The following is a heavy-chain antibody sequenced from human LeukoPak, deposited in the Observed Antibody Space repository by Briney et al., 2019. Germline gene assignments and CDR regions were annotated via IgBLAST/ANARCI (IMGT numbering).Heavy chain of an antibody. CDR2: INPNSGET. D-gene: IGHD6-25*01. CDR1: GYTFTGYY. Sequence: RWASVKVSCKASGYTFTGYYMHWVRQAPGQGLEWMGWINPNSGETNYAQKFQGRVTMTRDTSVSTAYMELTRLRSDETAVYYCGTLLSNAAFDYWGQGTLVTVSS. CDR3: GTLLSNAAFDY. V-gene: IGHV1-2*02. J-gene: IGHJ4*02.